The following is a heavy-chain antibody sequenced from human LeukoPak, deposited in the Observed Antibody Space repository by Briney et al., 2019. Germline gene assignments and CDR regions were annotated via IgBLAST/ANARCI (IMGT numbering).Heavy chain of an antibody. D-gene: IGHD3-22*01. CDR2: INPNSGGT. CDR1: GYTFTGYY. CDR3: AREGRHRSYYYDSSGYCNDY. J-gene: IGHJ4*02. Sequence: GGSVKVSCKASGYTFTGYYMHWVRQAPGQGLAWMGWINPNSGGTNYAQKFQGRVTMARDTSISTAYMELSRLRSDDTAVYYCAREGRHRSYYYDSSGYCNDYWGQGTLVTVSS. V-gene: IGHV1-2*02.